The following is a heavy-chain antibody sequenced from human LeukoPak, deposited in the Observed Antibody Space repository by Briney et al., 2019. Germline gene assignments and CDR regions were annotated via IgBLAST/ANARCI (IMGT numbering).Heavy chain of an antibody. D-gene: IGHD6-19*01. CDR3: ARVPIAVAGTGGDY. V-gene: IGHV3-21*01. CDR1: GFTFSTYS. Sequence: PEGSLRLSCAASGFTFSTYSMSWVRQAPGKGLEWVSSISSSSSYIYYADSVKGRFTISRDNAKNSLYLQMNSLRAEDTAVYYCARVPIAVAGTGGDYWGQGTLVTVSS. CDR2: ISSSSSYI. J-gene: IGHJ4*02.